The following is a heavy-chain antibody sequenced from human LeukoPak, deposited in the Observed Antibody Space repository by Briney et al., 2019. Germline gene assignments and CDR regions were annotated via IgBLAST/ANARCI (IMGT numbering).Heavy chain of an antibody. J-gene: IGHJ4*02. D-gene: IGHD6-6*01. CDR3: ARYISSGLDY. CDR2: IYYTGST. Sequence: SVTLSLTCTVSGGSISGYYWSWIRQPPGKGLEWIGHIYYTGSTSYNPSLKSRVTISVDTSKNQFSLKLSYVNAADTAVYYCARYISSGLDYWGQGTLVTVSS. CDR1: GGSISGYY. V-gene: IGHV4-59*08.